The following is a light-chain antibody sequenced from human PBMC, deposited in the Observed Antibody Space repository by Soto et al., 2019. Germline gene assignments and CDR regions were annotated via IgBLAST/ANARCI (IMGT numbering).Light chain of an antibody. CDR2: GAS. Sequence: EIVMTQSPATLSVSPGERATLSCRASQSVSSNLAWYQQKPGQAPRLLIYGASTRATGITARFSGSGSGTAFTITISSLQSEDFAVYYCQQYNNWPPLTFGGGTKVEIK. CDR1: QSVSSN. J-gene: IGKJ4*01. CDR3: QQYNNWPPLT. V-gene: IGKV3-15*01.